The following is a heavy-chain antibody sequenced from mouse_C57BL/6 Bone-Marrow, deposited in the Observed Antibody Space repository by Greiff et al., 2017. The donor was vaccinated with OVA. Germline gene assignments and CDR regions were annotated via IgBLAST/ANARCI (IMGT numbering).Heavy chain of an antibody. CDR2: ISSGSSTI. CDR1: GFTFSDYG. Sequence: EVKLMESGGGLVKPGGSLKLSCAASGFTFSDYGMHWVRQAPEKGLEWVAYISSGSSTIYYADTVKGRFTISRDNAKNTLFLQMTSLRSEDTAMYYCARSFITTAFDVWGTGTTVTVSS. D-gene: IGHD1-2*01. CDR3: ARSFITTAFDV. V-gene: IGHV5-17*01. J-gene: IGHJ1*03.